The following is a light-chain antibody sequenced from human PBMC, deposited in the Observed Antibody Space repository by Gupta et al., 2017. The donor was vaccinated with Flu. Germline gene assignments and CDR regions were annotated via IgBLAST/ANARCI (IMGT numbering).Light chain of an antibody. CDR1: SSNIGAGYH. J-gene: IGLJ2*01. V-gene: IGLV1-40*01. Sequence: QSVLTQPPSVSGAPGQRVTVSCAGSSSNIGAGYHVHWYQHLPGTAPKLLIYGNNNRPSGVPDRFSGSKSGTSASLAITGLQAEDEADYDGQSYDLSLSKGVFGGGTKLTVL. CDR3: QSYDLSLSKGV. CDR2: GNN.